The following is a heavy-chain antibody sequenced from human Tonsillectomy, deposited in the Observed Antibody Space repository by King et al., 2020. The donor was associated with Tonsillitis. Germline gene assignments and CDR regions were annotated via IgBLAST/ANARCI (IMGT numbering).Heavy chain of an antibody. D-gene: IGHD2-15*01. Sequence: VQLVESGGGLVQPGGSLRLSCAASGFIFSGYEMNWVRQAPGKGLQWISYISRSGRTIYYADSVKGRFNISRDNAKNSLYLQMNSLRAEDTAVYYCATVRGGGRREEFFFDYWGQGTLVAVSS. CDR3: ATVRGGGRREEFFFDY. CDR1: GFIFSGYE. J-gene: IGHJ4*02. V-gene: IGHV3-48*03. CDR2: ISRSGRTI.